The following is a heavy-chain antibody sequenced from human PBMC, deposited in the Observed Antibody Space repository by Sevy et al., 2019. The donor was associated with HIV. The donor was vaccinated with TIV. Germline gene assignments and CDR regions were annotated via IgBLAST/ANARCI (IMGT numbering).Heavy chain of an antibody. V-gene: IGHV3-72*01. Sequence: GGSLRLSCAVSGLTFSDYYMDWVRQAPGKGLEWVGRIRNKPRGYTTEYVASVKGRFIISRDDSKNSLYLQMNSLKIEDTAVYYCVAGRFGILDFWGQGTLVTVSS. CDR3: VAGRFGILDF. D-gene: IGHD2-15*01. CDR2: IRNKPRGYTT. CDR1: GLTFSDYY. J-gene: IGHJ4*02.